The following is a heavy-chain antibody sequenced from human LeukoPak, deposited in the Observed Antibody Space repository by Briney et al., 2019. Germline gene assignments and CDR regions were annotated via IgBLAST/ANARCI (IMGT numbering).Heavy chain of an antibody. J-gene: IGHJ4*02. Sequence: GGSLRLSCAASGFTFSAYWMAWLRQAPGKGLEWVASVKQDGGEKFYMDSVKGRFTISKDNSKNSLYLQMNSLRVEDTAVYYCARTGGGVAATCWGQGTLVTVSS. CDR3: ARTGGGVAATC. D-gene: IGHD2-15*01. CDR1: GFTFSAYW. V-gene: IGHV3-7*01. CDR2: VKQDGGEK.